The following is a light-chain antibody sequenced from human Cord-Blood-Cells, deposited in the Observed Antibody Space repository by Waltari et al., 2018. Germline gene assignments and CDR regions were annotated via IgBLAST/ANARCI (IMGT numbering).Light chain of an antibody. V-gene: IGLV1-47*01. J-gene: IGLJ1*01. CDR1: SSNFGSNY. CDR3: AAWDDSLSGYV. CDR2: RNN. Sequence: QSVLTQPPSASGTPGQRVTTPCSGSSSNFGSNYLYWYQQLPGPAPKLPIYRNNRRPSGVPDRFSGSKSGTSASLAISGLRSEDEADYYCAAWDDSLSGYVFGTGTKVTVL.